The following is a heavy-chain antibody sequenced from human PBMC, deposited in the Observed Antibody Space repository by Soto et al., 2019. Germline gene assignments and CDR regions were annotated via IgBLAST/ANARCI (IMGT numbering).Heavy chain of an antibody. J-gene: IGHJ6*03. D-gene: IGHD2-2*01. V-gene: IGHV1-24*01. CDR2: FDPEDGET. Sequence: ASVKVSCKVSGYTLTELSMHWVRQAPGKGLEWMGGFDPEDGETIYAQKFQGRVTMTEDTSTDTAYMELSSLRSEDTAVYYCATGIPAAMGGYYYYYMDVWGKGTTVTVSS. CDR3: ATGIPAAMGGYYYYYMDV. CDR1: GYTLTELS.